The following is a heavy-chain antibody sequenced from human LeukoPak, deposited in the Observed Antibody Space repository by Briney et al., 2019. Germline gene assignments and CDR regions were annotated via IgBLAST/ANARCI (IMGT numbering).Heavy chain of an antibody. CDR2: INPNSGGT. D-gene: IGHD3-22*01. V-gene: IGHV1-2*06. CDR3: AREPYYYDSSILDAFDI. CDR1: GYTFTGYY. J-gene: IGHJ3*02. Sequence: GASVKVSCKASGYTFTGYYMHWVRQAPGQGLEWMGRINPNSGGTNYAQKFQGRVTMTRDTSISTAYMELGRLRSDDTAVYYCAREPYYYDSSILDAFDIWGQGTMVTVSS.